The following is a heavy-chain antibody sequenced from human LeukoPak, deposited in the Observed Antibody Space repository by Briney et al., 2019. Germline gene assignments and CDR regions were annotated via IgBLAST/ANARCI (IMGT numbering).Heavy chain of an antibody. CDR3: ARGLGNDGIFDY. D-gene: IGHD1-1*01. J-gene: IGHJ4*02. CDR1: GYTFTGYY. V-gene: IGHV1-2*02. CDR2: INPNSGGT. Sequence: EASVTVSCKASGYTFTGYYMHWVRQAPGQGLEWMGWINPNSGGTNYAQKFQGRVTMTRDTSISTAYMELSSLRSEDTAVYYCARGLGNDGIFDYWGQGTLVSVSS.